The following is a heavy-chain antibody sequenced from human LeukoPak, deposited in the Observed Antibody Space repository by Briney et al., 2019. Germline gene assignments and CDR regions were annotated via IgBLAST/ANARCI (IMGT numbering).Heavy chain of an antibody. J-gene: IGHJ4*02. CDR3: ARLGSGYAWAPKYYFDY. CDR1: GGSISSSDYY. D-gene: IGHD5-12*01. V-gene: IGHV4-39*01. Sequence: SETLSLTCTVSGGSISSSDYYWGWIRQPPGKGLEWIGSIYYSGSTYYNPSLKSRVTISVDTSKNQFSLKLSSVTAADTAVYYCARLGSGYAWAPKYYFDYWGQGTLVTVSS. CDR2: IYYSGST.